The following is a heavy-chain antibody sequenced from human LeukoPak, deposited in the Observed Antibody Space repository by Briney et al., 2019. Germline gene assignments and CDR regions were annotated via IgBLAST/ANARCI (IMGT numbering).Heavy chain of an antibody. J-gene: IGHJ4*02. V-gene: IGHV3-30*02. D-gene: IGHD3-10*01. CDR3: AKFGGSSGSTIFSPFDY. CDR2: IRYDGRRQ. CDR1: GFIFDNYG. Sequence: GGSVRLSWGAWGFIFDNYGMHGVRQAGGKAVQGGAFIRYDGRRQYYADFVKGRFTISRDNAKNSLYLQMNSLRAEDTALYYCAKFGGSSGSTIFSPFDYWGQGTLVTVSS.